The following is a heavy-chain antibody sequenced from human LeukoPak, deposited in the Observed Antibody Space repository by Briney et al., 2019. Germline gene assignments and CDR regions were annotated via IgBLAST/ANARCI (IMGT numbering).Heavy chain of an antibody. CDR1: GGSISSGGYS. V-gene: IGHV4-30-2*01. J-gene: IGHJ5*02. CDR3: ARIVVVPAAILGDNWFDP. Sequence: PSETLSLTRAVSGGSISSGGYSWSWIRQPPGKGLEWIGYIYHSGSTYYNLSLKSRVTISVDRSKNQFSLNLSSVTAADTAVYYCARIVVVPAAILGDNWFDPWGQGTLVTVSS. CDR2: IYHSGST. D-gene: IGHD2-2*02.